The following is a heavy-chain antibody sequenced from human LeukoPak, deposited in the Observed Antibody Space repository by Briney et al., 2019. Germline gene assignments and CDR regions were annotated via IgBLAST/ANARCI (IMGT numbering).Heavy chain of an antibody. Sequence: GGSLRLSCAASGFTFSNYAMSWVRQAPGKGLEWFSAISGSGGSTYYADSVKGRFTISRGNSKNTLYLQMHSLRAEDTALYYCAKGDTTAARHYFDYWGQGTLVTVSS. CDR3: AKGDTTAARHYFDY. CDR2: ISGSGGST. V-gene: IGHV3-23*01. CDR1: GFTFSNYA. D-gene: IGHD6-6*01. J-gene: IGHJ4*02.